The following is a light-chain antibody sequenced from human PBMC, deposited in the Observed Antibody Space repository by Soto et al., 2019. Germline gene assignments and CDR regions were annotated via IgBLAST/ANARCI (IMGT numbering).Light chain of an antibody. J-gene: IGKJ2*01. CDR2: WAS. Sequence: DIVMTQSPDSLALSVGEGATFNCKSSQSVLSSYTTMSYLAWYQQKPGQPPKLLISWASTRESGVPERLSGSGSGTDYTLTISSLQAEDVAVYYCQQYYRNPYTFGQGTKLQIK. CDR1: QSVLSSYTTMSY. CDR3: QQYYRNPYT. V-gene: IGKV4-1*01.